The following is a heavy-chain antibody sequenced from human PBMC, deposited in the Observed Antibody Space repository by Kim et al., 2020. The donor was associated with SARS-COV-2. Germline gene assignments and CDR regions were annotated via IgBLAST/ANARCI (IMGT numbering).Heavy chain of an antibody. V-gene: IGHV3-33*05. Sequence: GGSLRLSCAASGFTFSSYGMHWVRQAPGKGLEWVAVISYDGSNKYYADSVKGRFTISRDNSKNTLYLQMNSLRAEDTAVYYCARGHDPYEVGYFDYWGQGTLVTVSS. CDR2: ISYDGSNK. J-gene: IGHJ4*02. D-gene: IGHD5-12*01. CDR3: ARGHDPYEVGYFDY. CDR1: GFTFSSYG.